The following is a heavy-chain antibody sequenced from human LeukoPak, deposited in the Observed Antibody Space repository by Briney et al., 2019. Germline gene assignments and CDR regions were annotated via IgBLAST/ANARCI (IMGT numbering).Heavy chain of an antibody. CDR2: ITGSGGTT. D-gene: IGHD4-17*01. CDR1: GFTFFSYA. Sequence: GGSLRLSCAASGFTFFSYAMTWVRQAPGKGLEWVSAITGSGGTTYYADSVKGRFTISRDNSKNILYLEMSSPRAEDTAVYYCAKDRDDYGDPECFNFWGQGTMVTVSS. J-gene: IGHJ3*01. V-gene: IGHV3-23*01. CDR3: AKDRDDYGDPECFNF.